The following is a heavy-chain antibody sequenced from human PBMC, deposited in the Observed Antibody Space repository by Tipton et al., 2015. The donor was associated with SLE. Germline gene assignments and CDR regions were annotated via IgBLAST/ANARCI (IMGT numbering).Heavy chain of an antibody. CDR2: VRWNSGTI. CDR3: AKGGRLRLAELLDC. D-gene: IGHD3-16*01. V-gene: IGHV3-9*01. Sequence: SLRLSCAASGFSFDDYAMHWVRQAPGKGLEWVSGVRWNSGTIGYADSVKGRLTISRDNAKRSLYLQMNSLRPEDTALYYCAKGGRLRLAELLDCWGQGTLVIVSS. CDR1: GFSFDDYA. J-gene: IGHJ4*02.